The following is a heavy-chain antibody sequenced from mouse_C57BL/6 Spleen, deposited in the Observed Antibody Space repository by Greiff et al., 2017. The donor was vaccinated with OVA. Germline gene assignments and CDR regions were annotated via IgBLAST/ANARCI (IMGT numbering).Heavy chain of an antibody. CDR2: IHPNSGST. CDR3: ASPAIYYDYEDYAMDY. D-gene: IGHD2-4*01. Sequence: QVQLQQPGAELVKPGASVKLSCKASGYTFTSYWMHWVKQRPGQGLEWIGMIHPNSGSTNYNEKFKSKATLTVDKSSSTAYMQLSSLTSEDSAVYYCASPAIYYDYEDYAMDYWGQGTSVTVSS. CDR1: GYTFTSYW. J-gene: IGHJ4*01. V-gene: IGHV1-64*01.